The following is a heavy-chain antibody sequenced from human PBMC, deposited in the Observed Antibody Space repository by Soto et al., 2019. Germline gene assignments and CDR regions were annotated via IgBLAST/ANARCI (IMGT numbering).Heavy chain of an antibody. D-gene: IGHD2-15*01. Sequence: GGSLRLSCAASGFTFSSYGMHWVRQAPGKGLEWVAVIWYDGSNKYYVDSVKGRFTISRDNSKNTLYLQMNSLRAEDTAVYYCARDAGYCSGGSCYEPYFDYWGQGTLVTVSS. CDR3: ARDAGYCSGGSCYEPYFDY. CDR2: IWYDGSNK. J-gene: IGHJ4*02. CDR1: GFTFSSYG. V-gene: IGHV3-33*01.